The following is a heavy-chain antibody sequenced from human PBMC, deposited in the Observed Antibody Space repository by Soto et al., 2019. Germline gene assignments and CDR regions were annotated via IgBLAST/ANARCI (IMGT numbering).Heavy chain of an antibody. CDR2: ISYDGSNK. V-gene: IGHV3-30-3*01. Sequence: QVQLVESGGGVVQPGRSLRLSCAASGFTFTSYAMHWVRQAPGKGLEWVAVISYDGSNKYYADSVKGRFTISRDNSKNTLYLQMNSLRAEDTAVYYCAKDQKITALSDFDSWGQGTLVTVSS. CDR1: GFTFTSYA. D-gene: IGHD3-16*01. J-gene: IGHJ4*02. CDR3: AKDQKITALSDFDS.